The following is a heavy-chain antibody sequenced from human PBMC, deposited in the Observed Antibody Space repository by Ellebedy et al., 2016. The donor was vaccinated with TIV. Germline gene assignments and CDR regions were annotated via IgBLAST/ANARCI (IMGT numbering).Heavy chain of an antibody. CDR1: GGSMTTYY. J-gene: IGHJ4*02. Sequence: SETLSLTCTVSGGSMTTYYWSWIRQPQGKGLEWPGYIYDNGGTNYNPSLKSRVTISVDTSKNQFSLKVNSVTAADTAVYYCARGAQGNTRTTHFDYWGQGTLVTVSS. V-gene: IGHV4-59*13. CDR2: IYDNGGT. CDR3: ARGAQGNTRTTHFDY. D-gene: IGHD2-2*01.